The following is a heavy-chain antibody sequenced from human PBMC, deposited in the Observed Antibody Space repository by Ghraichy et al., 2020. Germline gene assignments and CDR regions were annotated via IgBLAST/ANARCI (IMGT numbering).Heavy chain of an antibody. Sequence: GESLRLSCVGSGFSFSGYSMNWVRQSPGKGLEWVSYITSSSRTISYVDSVKGRFTISRDNAQNSLYLQMNSLRDEDTAVYYCARGSTVVRFYYYDGMDVWGQGTTVTVSS. CDR3: ARGSTVVRFYYYDGMDV. CDR2: ITSSSRTI. J-gene: IGHJ6*02. D-gene: IGHD4-23*01. CDR1: GFSFSGYS. V-gene: IGHV3-48*02.